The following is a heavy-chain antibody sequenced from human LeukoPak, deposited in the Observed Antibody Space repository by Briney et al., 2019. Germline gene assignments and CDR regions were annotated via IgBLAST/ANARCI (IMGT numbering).Heavy chain of an antibody. Sequence: PSETLSLTCTVSGGSISSYYWSWIRQPAGKGLEWIGRIYTSGSTNYNPSLKSRVTMSVDTSKNQFSLKLSSVTAADTAVYYCARVGKGDYYGSGSGVYYYYMDVWGKGTTVTISS. CDR3: ARVGKGDYYGSGSGVYYYYMDV. J-gene: IGHJ6*03. V-gene: IGHV4-4*07. CDR2: IYTSGST. D-gene: IGHD3-10*01. CDR1: GGSISSYY.